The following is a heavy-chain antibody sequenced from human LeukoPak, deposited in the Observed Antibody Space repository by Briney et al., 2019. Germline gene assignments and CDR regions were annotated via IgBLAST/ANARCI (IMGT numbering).Heavy chain of an antibody. CDR1: GYTFTSYG. CDR2: IIPIFGTA. Sequence: GASVKVSCKASGYTFTSYGISWVRQAPGQGLEWMGGIIPIFGTANYAQKFQGRVTITADESTSTAYMELSSLRSEDTAVYHCAREFPDSSGWYGPGMNWGQGTLVTVSS. CDR3: AREFPDSSGWYGPGMN. J-gene: IGHJ4*02. D-gene: IGHD6-19*01. V-gene: IGHV1-69*13.